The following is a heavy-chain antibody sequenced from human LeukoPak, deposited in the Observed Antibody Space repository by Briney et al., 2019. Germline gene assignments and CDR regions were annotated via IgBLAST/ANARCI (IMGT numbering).Heavy chain of an antibody. CDR3: ARDSDFYDSRGFDS. J-gene: IGHJ5*01. CDR1: GGSISSYY. V-gene: IGHV4-59*01. CDR2: IYYSGST. Sequence: SETLSLTCTVSGGSISSYYWSWIRQPPGKGLEWIGYIYYSGSTNYNPSLKSRVTISVDTSKNQFSMKLSSVTAADTAVYYCARDSDFYDSRGFDSWGQGTLVTVSS. D-gene: IGHD3-22*01.